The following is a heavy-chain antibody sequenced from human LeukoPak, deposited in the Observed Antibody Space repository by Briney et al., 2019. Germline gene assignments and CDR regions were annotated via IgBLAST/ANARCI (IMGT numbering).Heavy chain of an antibody. CDR2: IYNGGST. CDR3: ARAGAAAGSDWFDP. Sequence: GGSLRLSCAASGFTVSSNYMSWVRQAPGKGLEWVSVIYNGGSTYYADSVKGRFTISRDNSKNTLYLQKNSLRAEDTAVYYCARAGAAAGSDWFDPWGQGTLVTVSS. J-gene: IGHJ5*02. CDR1: GFTVSSNY. D-gene: IGHD6-13*01. V-gene: IGHV3-66*01.